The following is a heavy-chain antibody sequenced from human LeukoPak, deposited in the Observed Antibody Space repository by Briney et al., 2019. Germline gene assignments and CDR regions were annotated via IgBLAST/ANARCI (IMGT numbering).Heavy chain of an antibody. Sequence: GASVKVSCKASGYTFTSYAMHWVRQAPGQRLEWMGWINAGNGNTKYSQKFQGRVTITRDTSASTAYMELSSLRSEDTAVYYCAAVGIGCSGGSRYSSPGPPWFDPWGQGTLVTVSS. J-gene: IGHJ5*02. D-gene: IGHD2-15*01. CDR3: AAVGIGCSGGSRYSSPGPPWFDP. V-gene: IGHV1-3*01. CDR1: GYTFTSYA. CDR2: INAGNGNT.